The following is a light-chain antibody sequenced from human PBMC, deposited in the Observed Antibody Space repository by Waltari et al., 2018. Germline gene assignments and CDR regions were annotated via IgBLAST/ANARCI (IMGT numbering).Light chain of an antibody. CDR1: SSDVGAYNY. Sequence: QSALTQPRSVSGSPGQSVIISCTGTSSDVGAYNYVSWYQQHPGKAPKLMIYDVSKRPSGVPDRFSGSKSGNTASLTISGLQAEDEAEYYCCSYAGSYTWVFGGGTKLTVL. CDR2: DVS. V-gene: IGLV2-11*01. J-gene: IGLJ3*02. CDR3: CSYAGSYTWV.